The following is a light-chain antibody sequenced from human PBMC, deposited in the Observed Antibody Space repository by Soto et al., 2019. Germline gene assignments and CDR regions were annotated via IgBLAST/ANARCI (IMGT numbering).Light chain of an antibody. Sequence: IVLPQSPAILALSPGDRATLSCRASQSVSSSYLAWYQHKPGKATRLLIHGASSRVTGIPDRFSGSGSGTDFTLTITRLEPEDFAVDYCQQYQSLTFGGGTKVDIK. J-gene: IGKJ4*01. CDR3: QQYQSLT. V-gene: IGKV3-20*01. CDR1: QSVSSSY. CDR2: GAS.